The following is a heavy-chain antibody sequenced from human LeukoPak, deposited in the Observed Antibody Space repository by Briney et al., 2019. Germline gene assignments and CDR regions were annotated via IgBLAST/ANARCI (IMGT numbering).Heavy chain of an antibody. CDR3: AREGGDYWFDY. V-gene: IGHV4-59*12. D-gene: IGHD4-17*01. CDR2: TYYSGST. J-gene: IGHJ4*02. Sequence: SETLSLTCTVSGGSISSYYWSWIRQPPGKGLEWIGYTYYSGSTNYNPSLKSRVTISVDTSKNQFSLKLSSVTAADTAVYYCAREGGDYWFDYWGQGTLVTVSS. CDR1: GGSISSYY.